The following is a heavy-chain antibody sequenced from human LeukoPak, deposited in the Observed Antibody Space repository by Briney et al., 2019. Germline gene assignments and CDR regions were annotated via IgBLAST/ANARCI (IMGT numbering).Heavy chain of an antibody. CDR2: IYYSGST. CDR1: GGSISSGSYY. D-gene: IGHD2-2*01. V-gene: IGHV4-39*01. Sequence: SETLSLTCTVSGGSISSGSYYWGWIRQPPGKGLEWIGSIYYSGSTYYNPSLKSRVTISVDTSKNQFSLKLSSVTAADTAVYYCARRDRCSSTSCYGWFDPWGQGTLVTVSS. CDR3: ARRDRCSSTSCYGWFDP. J-gene: IGHJ5*02.